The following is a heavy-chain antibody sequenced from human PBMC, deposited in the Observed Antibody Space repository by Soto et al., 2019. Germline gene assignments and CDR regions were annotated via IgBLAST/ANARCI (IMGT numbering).Heavy chain of an antibody. CDR1: GGSISGYF. CDR3: ARATYYYDSSGYQYYFDF. D-gene: IGHD3-22*01. V-gene: IGHV4-59*01. J-gene: IGHJ4*02. Sequence: ASETLSLTCTVSGGSISGYFWSWIREPPWKGLEFIGYLYYSGNTNYNPSLKSRVTISVDSTKNQLSLKLSSVTAADTAVYYCARATYYYDSSGYQYYFDFWGQGALVTVSS. CDR2: LYYSGNT.